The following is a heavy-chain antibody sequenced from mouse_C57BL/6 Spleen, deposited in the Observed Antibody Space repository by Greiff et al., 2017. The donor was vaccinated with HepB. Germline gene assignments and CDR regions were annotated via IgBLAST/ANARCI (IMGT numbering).Heavy chain of an antibody. CDR2: IHPNSGST. J-gene: IGHJ2*01. V-gene: IGHV1-64*01. CDR1: GYTFTSYW. D-gene: IGHD1-1*01. Sequence: QVQLQQPGAELVKPGASVKLSCKASGYTFTSYWMHWVKQGPGQGLEWIGMIHPNSGSTNYNEKFKSKATLTVDKSSSTAYMQLSSLTSEDSAVYYCASPLITTVVDFDYWGQGTTLTVSS. CDR3: ASPLITTVVDFDY.